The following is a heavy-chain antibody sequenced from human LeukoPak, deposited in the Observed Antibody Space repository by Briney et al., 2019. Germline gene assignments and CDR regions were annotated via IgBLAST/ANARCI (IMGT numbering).Heavy chain of an antibody. Sequence: SETLSLTCTVSGGSISSYYWSWIRQPPGKGLEWIGYIYTSGSTNYNPSLKGRVTISVDTSKNQFSLKLSSVTAADTAVYYCARSRAGDYSNSDEPVWFDPWGQGTLVTVSS. V-gene: IGHV4-4*09. CDR3: ARSRAGDYSNSDEPVWFDP. CDR1: GGSISSYY. J-gene: IGHJ5*02. CDR2: IYTSGST. D-gene: IGHD4-11*01.